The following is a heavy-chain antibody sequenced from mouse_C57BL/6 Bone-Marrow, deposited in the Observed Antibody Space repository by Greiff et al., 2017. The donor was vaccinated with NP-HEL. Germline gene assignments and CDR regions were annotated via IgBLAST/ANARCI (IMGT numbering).Heavy chain of an antibody. CDR3: ARHRRVDY. Sequence: DVQLQESGGDLVKPGGSLKLSCAASGFTFSSYGMSWVRQTPDKRLEWVATLSSGGSYTYYPDSVKGRFTISRDNAKNTLYLQMSSLKSEDTAMYYCARHRRVDYWGQGTSVTVSS. J-gene: IGHJ4*01. CDR1: GFTFSSYG. V-gene: IGHV5-6*01. CDR2: LSSGGSYT.